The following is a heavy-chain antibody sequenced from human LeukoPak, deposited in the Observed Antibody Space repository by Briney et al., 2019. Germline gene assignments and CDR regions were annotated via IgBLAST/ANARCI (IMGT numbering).Heavy chain of an antibody. J-gene: IGHJ4*02. CDR3: ARAVGGDNDL. D-gene: IGHD4-17*01. V-gene: IGHV3-21*01. Sequence: GGSLRLSCAASRFTFSSYSMNWVRQAPGKGLEWVSSISSSSSYIYYADSVKGRFTISRDNAKNSVFLQMNSLRAEDTAVYYCARAVGGDNDLWGQGTLVTVSS. CDR1: RFTFSSYS. CDR2: ISSSSSYI.